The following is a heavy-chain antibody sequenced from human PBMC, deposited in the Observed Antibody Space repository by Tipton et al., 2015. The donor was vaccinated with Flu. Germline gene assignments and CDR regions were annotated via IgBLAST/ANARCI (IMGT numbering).Heavy chain of an antibody. J-gene: IGHJ2*01. D-gene: IGHD6-13*01. CDR3: ARRPSLSGGSSSSRWYFDL. CDR1: GGSISSYY. CDR2: IYYSGST. Sequence: GLVKPSETLSLTCTVSGGSISSYYWSWIRQPPGKGLEWIGYIYYSGSTNYNPSLKSRVTISVDTSKNQFSLKLSSVTAADTAVYYCARRPSLSGGSSSSRWYFDLWGRGTLVTVSS. V-gene: IGHV4-59*08.